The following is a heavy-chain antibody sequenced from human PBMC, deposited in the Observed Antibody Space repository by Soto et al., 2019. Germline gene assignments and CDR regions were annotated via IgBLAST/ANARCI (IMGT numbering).Heavy chain of an antibody. J-gene: IGHJ5*02. V-gene: IGHV4-59*08. CDR1: GGALGSYY. CDR2: VSYSAST. CDR3: ARHGSASGRFFFDH. D-gene: IGHD6-19*01. Sequence: SVRLSLTCFPCGGALGSYYCSGIRPPPGRALEWIGYVSYSASTDYHAPLKSRVSISIDTSKNHFSLKMISVTAADTAVYSCARHGSASGRFFFDHGGQGALGSVSS.